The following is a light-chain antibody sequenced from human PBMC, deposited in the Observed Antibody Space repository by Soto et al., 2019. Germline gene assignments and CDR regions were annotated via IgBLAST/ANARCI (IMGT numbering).Light chain of an antibody. CDR3: QQRSNWPGT. CDR1: QSVSSN. V-gene: IGKV3D-15*01. CDR2: GAS. J-gene: IGKJ5*01. Sequence: IGVTQSPATLSVSPGERATLSCRASQSVSSNLAWYQQKPGQAPRLLIYGASTRATGIPARFSGSGSGTDFTLTISSLEPEDFAVYYCQQRSNWPGTFGQGTRLEIK.